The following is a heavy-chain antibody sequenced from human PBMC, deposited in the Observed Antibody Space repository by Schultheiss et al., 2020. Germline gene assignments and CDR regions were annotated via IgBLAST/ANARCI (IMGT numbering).Heavy chain of an antibody. J-gene: IGHJ6*02. CDR2: ISSSGSTI. V-gene: IGHV3-48*01. CDR1: GFTFSSYA. CDR3: ASRSSYYYYYGMDV. Sequence: GGSLRLSCAASGFTFSSYAMNWFRQAPGKGLEWVSYISSSGSTIYYADSVKGRFTISRDNSKNTLYLQMNSLRAEDTAVYYCASRSSYYYYYGMDVWGQGTTVTVSS.